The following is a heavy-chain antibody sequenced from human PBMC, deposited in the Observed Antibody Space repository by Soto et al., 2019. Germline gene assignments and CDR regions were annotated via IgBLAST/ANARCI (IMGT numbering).Heavy chain of an antibody. J-gene: IGHJ6*02. Sequence: LSLTCTVSGGSISSSGYYWSWIRQHPGKGLEWIGYIYYSGSTYYSPSLKSRVTISADMSKNQFSLELRSVTGADTAVYYCARDPPDYYYGMDVWGQGTTVTVSS. CDR2: IYYSGST. CDR1: GGSISSSGYY. CDR3: ARDPPDYYYGMDV. V-gene: IGHV4-31*03.